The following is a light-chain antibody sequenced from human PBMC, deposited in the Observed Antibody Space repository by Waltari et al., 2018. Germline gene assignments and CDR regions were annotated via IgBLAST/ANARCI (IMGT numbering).Light chain of an antibody. CDR2: GAS. V-gene: IGKV3-20*01. Sequence: DTVLPQSPGSSSLSPGERATIPWRASQSVTSIALSWYQQKPGQAPSLLIYGASRRATGIPDRFSGSGSGTDFTLTISRLEPEDFAVYYCQHYDGLVVTFGGGTKVEI. CDR3: QHYDGLVVT. J-gene: IGKJ4*01. CDR1: QSVTSIA.